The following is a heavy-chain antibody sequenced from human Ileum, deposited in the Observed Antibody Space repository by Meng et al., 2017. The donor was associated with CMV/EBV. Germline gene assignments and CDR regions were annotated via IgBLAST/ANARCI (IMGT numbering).Heavy chain of an antibody. CDR3: AREATCSRGACYRFGP. Sequence: GYTFTDSYLHWVRQAPGQGLEWVGWLNPNSGGTKYVQKFQGRVTMTRDTSISTAYMELNSLTSDDAAVYYCAREATCSRGACYRFGPWGQGTLVTVSS. J-gene: IGHJ5*02. CDR1: GYTFTDSY. CDR2: LNPNSGGT. V-gene: IGHV1-2*02. D-gene: IGHD2-15*01.